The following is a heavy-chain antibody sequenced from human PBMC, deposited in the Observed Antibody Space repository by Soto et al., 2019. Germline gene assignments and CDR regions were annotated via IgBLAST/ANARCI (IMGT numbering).Heavy chain of an antibody. V-gene: IGHV4-39*01. CDR1: GGSVSSNSYS. J-gene: IGHJ6*02. D-gene: IGHD2-21*01. CDR2: LYSTDKT. CDR3: ARLNVYCVGTSCHGYYGMDV. Sequence: QLQLQESGPGLVKPSETLSLACTVSGGSVSSNSYSWGWIRQSPGKGLEWIATLYSTDKTYYNPSVLRRVPISVDTSMTELYLRLSSVTAADTAVYYCARLNVYCVGTSCHGYYGMDVWGQGTTVTVSS.